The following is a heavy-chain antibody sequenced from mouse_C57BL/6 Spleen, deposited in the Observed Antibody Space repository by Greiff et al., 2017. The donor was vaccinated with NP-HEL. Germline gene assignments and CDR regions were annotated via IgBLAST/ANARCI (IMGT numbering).Heavy chain of an antibody. D-gene: IGHD2-3*01. CDR2: IWGGGST. CDR3: AKHEGEGIYDGYSWFAY. CDR1: GFSLTSYG. Sequence: VQLQESGPGLVAPSQSLSITCTVSGFSLTSYGVDWVRQPPGKGLEWLGVIWGGGSTNYNSALMSRLSISKDNSKSQVFLKMNSLQTDDTAMYYCAKHEGEGIYDGYSWFAYWGQGTLVTVSA. V-gene: IGHV2-9*01. J-gene: IGHJ3*01.